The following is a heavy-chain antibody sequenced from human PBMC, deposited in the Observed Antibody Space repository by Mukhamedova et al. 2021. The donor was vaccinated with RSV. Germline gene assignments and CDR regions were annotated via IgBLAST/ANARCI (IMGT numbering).Heavy chain of an antibody. V-gene: IGHV3-64D*08. J-gene: IGHJ4*02. Sequence: FSSFAMTWVRQTPGRDLQYISAITSNGFDTYYSDSVMGRFTISRDNSKNTLYLQMTYLRVEDTAMYYCVRGGFLGDTSQLDYWGQ. CDR2: ITSNGFDT. CDR3: VRGGFLGDTSQLDY. D-gene: IGHD2/OR15-2a*01. CDR1: FSSFA.